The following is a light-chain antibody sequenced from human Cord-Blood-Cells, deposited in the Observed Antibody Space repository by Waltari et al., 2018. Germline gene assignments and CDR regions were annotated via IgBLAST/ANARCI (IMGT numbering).Light chain of an antibody. J-gene: IGKJ3*01. CDR3: QQSYSTPFN. CDR1: QSISLY. Sequence: QITQSPSSLSASVGDRVTITCRASQSISLYLNWYQHKPGKAPKRLIYAASSLQSGVPSRLSGSGSGTDFTLNISSLQTEDFATYYCQQSYSTPFNFGPGTKVDIK. V-gene: IGKV1-39*01. CDR2: AAS.